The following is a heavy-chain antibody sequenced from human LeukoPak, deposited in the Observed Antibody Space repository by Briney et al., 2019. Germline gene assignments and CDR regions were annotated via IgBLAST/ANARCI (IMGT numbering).Heavy chain of an antibody. CDR3: ARYRWQYYFDY. CDR1: GGSISSYY. V-gene: IGHV4-59*01. CDR2: MYYSGST. D-gene: IGHD5-24*01. Sequence: SETLSLTCTVSGGSISSYYWSWIRQPPGKGLEWIGYMYYSGSTNYNPSLKSRVTISVDTSKNQFSLKLSSVTAADTAVYYCARYRWQYYFDYWGQGTLVTVSS. J-gene: IGHJ4*02.